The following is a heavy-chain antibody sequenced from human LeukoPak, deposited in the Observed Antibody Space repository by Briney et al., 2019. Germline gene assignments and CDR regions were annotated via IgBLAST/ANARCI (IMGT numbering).Heavy chain of an antibody. V-gene: IGHV3-7*01. CDR2: IRQDGSDK. CDR3: ARDFSGRDGYNLGFDY. CDR1: GFTFTAFW. D-gene: IGHD5-24*01. Sequence: PGGSLRLSCAASGFTFTAFWMTWVRQAPGKGLEWVANIRQDGSDKYYGDSVKGRFTISRDNAKNSLYLQMNSLRAEDTAVYYCARDFSGRDGYNLGFDYWGQGTLVTVSS. J-gene: IGHJ4*02.